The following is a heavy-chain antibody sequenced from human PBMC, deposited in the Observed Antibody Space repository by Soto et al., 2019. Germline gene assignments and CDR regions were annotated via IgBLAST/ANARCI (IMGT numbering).Heavy chain of an antibody. J-gene: IGHJ5*02. D-gene: IGHD3-3*01. Sequence: PSETLSLTCAVSGYSISSGYYWGWIRQPPGKGLEWIGSIYHSGSTYYNPSLKSRVTISVDTSKNQFSLKLSSVTAADTAVYYCARVGVTIFGVVIRGKNWFDPWGRGTLVTVSS. CDR2: IYHSGST. CDR3: ARVGVTIFGVVIRGKNWFDP. V-gene: IGHV4-38-2*01. CDR1: GYSISSGYY.